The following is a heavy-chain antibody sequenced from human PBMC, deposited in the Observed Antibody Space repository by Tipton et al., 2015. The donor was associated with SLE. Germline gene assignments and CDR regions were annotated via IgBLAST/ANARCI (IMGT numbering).Heavy chain of an antibody. D-gene: IGHD1-26*01. Sequence: TLSLTCTVSGASISSSYWSWIRQPPGEGLEWIGYIYYTGSANYNPSLKSRVTISIDTSKNQFSLKVNSVTATDTAVYYCARENSGNFLPPNYFDYWGQGALVTVSS. V-gene: IGHV4-59*01. CDR2: IYYTGSA. CDR1: GASISSSY. J-gene: IGHJ4*02. CDR3: ARENSGNFLPPNYFDY.